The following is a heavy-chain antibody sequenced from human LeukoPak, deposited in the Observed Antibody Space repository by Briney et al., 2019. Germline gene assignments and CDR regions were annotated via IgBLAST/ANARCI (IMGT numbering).Heavy chain of an antibody. V-gene: IGHV4-34*01. J-gene: IGHJ4*02. CDR1: GGSFSGYY. CDR3: ARDWRGYFDY. CDR2: INHSGST. D-gene: IGHD3-3*01. Sequence: SETLSLTCAVYGGSFSGYYWSWIRQPPGKGLEWIGEINHSGSTNYNPSLKSRVTISVDTSKNQFSLKLSSVTAADTAVYYCARDWRGYFDYWGQGTLVTVSS.